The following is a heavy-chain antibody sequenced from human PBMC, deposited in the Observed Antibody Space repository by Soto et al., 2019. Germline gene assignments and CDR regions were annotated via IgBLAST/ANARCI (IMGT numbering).Heavy chain of an antibody. V-gene: IGHV1-69*01. D-gene: IGHD2-2*01. CDR3: ARAHGSSTSLEIYYYYYYGMDV. CDR1: GGTFSSYA. J-gene: IGHJ6*02. Sequence: QVQRLQSGAEVKKPGSSVKVSCKASGGTFSSYASSWVRQAPGQGLEWMGGIIPISDTTNYAQKFQGRVTITADESTSTAYMELSSLRSEDTAVYYCARAHGSSTSLEIYYYYYYGMDVWGQGTTVTVSS. CDR2: IIPISDTT.